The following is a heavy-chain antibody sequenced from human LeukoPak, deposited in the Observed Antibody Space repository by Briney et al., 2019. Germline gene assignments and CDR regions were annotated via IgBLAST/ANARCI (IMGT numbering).Heavy chain of an antibody. Sequence: GGSLRLSCAASGFTFSDYYMSWIRQAPGKGLVWVSYISRSGRTIYYADSVNGGFTISRNNAKNSLYLQMNSLRAEDTAVYYCARDRYYYDSSGYYSFEYWGQGTLVTVSS. J-gene: IGHJ4*02. V-gene: IGHV3-11*01. D-gene: IGHD3-22*01. CDR2: ISRSGRTI. CDR3: ARDRYYYDSSGYYSFEY. CDR1: GFTFSDYY.